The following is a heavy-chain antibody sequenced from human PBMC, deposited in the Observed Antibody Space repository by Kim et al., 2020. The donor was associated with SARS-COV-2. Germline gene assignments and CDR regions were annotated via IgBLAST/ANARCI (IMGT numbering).Heavy chain of an antibody. CDR3: ARGVAGSVEGY. CDR2: IYGDGGT. Sequence: SETLSLTCTVSGDSVRSYYWSWIRQPAGKGLEWIGRIYGDGGTTYNPSLDSRVTMSLDTSKNQISLRLDSVTAADTAIYYCARGVAGSVEGYLGQGILVT. D-gene: IGHD3-10*01. CDR1: GDSVRSYY. J-gene: IGHJ4*02. V-gene: IGHV4-4*07.